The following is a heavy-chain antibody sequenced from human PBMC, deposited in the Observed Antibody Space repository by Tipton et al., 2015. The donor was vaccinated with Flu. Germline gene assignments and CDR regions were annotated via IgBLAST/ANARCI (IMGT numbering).Heavy chain of an antibody. V-gene: IGHV3-15*01. CDR3: TTDGRNGNYYYYYMDV. D-gene: IGHD1-14*01. CDR1: GFTFSSYS. J-gene: IGHJ6*03. Sequence: SLRLSCAASGFTFSSYSMNWVRQAPGKGLEWVGRIKSKTDGGTTDYAAPVKGRFTISRDDSKNTLYLQMNSLKTEDTAVYYCTTDGRNGNYYYYYMDVWGKGTTVTVSS. CDR2: IKSKTDGGTT.